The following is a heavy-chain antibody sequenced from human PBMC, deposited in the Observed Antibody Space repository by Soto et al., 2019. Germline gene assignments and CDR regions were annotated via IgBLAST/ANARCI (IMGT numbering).Heavy chain of an antibody. J-gene: IGHJ4*02. Sequence: SETLSLTCTVSGGSISSSRYYWGWIRQPPGKGLEWIGSIYYSGSTYYNPSLKSRVTISVDTSKNQFSLKLSSVTAADTAVYYCARYYYDSSGSDYWGQGTLVTVSS. V-gene: IGHV4-39*01. D-gene: IGHD3-22*01. CDR2: IYYSGST. CDR3: ARYYYDSSGSDY. CDR1: GGSISSSRYY.